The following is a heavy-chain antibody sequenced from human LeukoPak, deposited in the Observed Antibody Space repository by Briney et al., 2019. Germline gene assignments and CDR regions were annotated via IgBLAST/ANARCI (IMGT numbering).Heavy chain of an antibody. CDR3: ASALYSSSSWDY. D-gene: IGHD6-6*01. Sequence: GGSLRLSCAASGFTFSSYGMHWVRQAPGKGLEWVAFIRYDGSNKYYADSVKGRFTISRDNSKNTLYLQMNSLRAEDTAVYYCASALYSSSSWDYWGQGTLVTVSS. CDR2: IRYDGSNK. CDR1: GFTFSSYG. V-gene: IGHV3-30*02. J-gene: IGHJ4*02.